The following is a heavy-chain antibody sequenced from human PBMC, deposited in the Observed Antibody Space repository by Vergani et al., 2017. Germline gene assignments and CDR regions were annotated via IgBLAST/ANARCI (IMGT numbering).Heavy chain of an antibody. J-gene: IGHJ6*02. CDR3: ASGEEYCSGGRCFTLHTYYYYGMDV. V-gene: IGHV1-8*01. D-gene: IGHD2-15*01. CDR2: MNPNSGNT. CDR1: GYTFTSYD. Sequence: QVQLVQSGAEVKKPGASVKVSCKASGYTFTSYDINWVRQATGQGLEWMVWMNPNSGNTGYAQKFQGRVTITRNTSISTAYMELSSLRSEDTAVYYCASGEEYCSGGRCFTLHTYYYYGMDVWGQGTTVTVSS.